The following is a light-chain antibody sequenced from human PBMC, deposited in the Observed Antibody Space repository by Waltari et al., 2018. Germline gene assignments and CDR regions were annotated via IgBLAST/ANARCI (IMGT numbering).Light chain of an antibody. J-gene: IGLJ3*02. CDR1: HANIRRNS. CDR3: AAWDDSLDVWV. CDR2: TPH. Sequence: SVLSQPPSASGTPGQWVHFTCCGTHANIRRNSATRYQHLPGTSPKLLIHTPHQRPSAVPDRFSGSKSGTSASLAISGLRSEDEAYYFCAAWDDSLDVWVFGGGTKLTVL. V-gene: IGLV1-44*01.